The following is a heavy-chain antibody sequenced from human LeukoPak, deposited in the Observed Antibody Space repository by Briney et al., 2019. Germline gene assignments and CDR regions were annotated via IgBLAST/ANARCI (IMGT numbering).Heavy chain of an antibody. CDR2: IVPSDSYT. D-gene: IGHD2-2*01. CDR3: ARRPKGNYCSSTSCYYGWFDP. J-gene: IGHJ5*02. CDR1: GYSFTSYW. V-gene: IGHV5-10-1*01. Sequence: GESLLISCQGSGYSFTSYWISWVRQMPGKGLEWMGRIVPSDSYTNYSPSFQGHVTISADKSISTAYLQWSSLKASDTAMYYCARRPKGNYCSSTSCYYGWFDPWGQGTLVTVSS.